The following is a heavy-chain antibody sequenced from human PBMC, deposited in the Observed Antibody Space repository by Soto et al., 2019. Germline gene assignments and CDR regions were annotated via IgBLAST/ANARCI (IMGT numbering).Heavy chain of an antibody. D-gene: IGHD3-10*01. Sequence: GGSLRLSCAASGFTFSSYTMTWVRQAPGERLEWVSSIVGCGDNTYYADSVKGRFTISRDNSKTTLYLQMNSLRAEDTAVYYCAKYYYGSGSIRAFDIWGQGTMVTVSS. V-gene: IGHV3-23*01. J-gene: IGHJ3*02. CDR1: GFTFSSYT. CDR2: IVGCGDNT. CDR3: AKYYYGSGSIRAFDI.